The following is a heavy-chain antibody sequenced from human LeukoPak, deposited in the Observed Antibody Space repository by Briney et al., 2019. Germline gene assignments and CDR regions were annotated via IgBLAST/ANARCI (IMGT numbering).Heavy chain of an antibody. Sequence: SETLSLTCTVSGGSISGSYWSWIRQPPGKGLEWIGYIYYSGSTNYNPSLKSRVTILVDTSNNQFSLRLNSVTAADTAVYYCAGENTMVRGAFDAFDIWGQGTMVTVSS. V-gene: IGHV4-59*01. CDR3: AGENTMVRGAFDAFDI. CDR1: GGSISGSY. J-gene: IGHJ3*02. D-gene: IGHD3-10*01. CDR2: IYYSGST.